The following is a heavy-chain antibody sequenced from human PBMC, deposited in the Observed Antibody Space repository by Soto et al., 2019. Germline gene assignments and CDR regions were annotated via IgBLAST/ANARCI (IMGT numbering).Heavy chain of an antibody. V-gene: IGHV3-53*01. D-gene: IGHD3-9*01. CDR2: IYSGGST. CDR1: GFTVSSNY. CDR3: ARFDVPHDAFDI. J-gene: IGHJ3*02. Sequence: GGSLRLSCAASGFTVSSNYMSWVRQAPGKGLEWVSVIYSGGSTYYADSVKGRFTISRDNSKNTLYLQMNSLRAEDTAVYYCARFDVPHDAFDIWGQGTMVTVSS.